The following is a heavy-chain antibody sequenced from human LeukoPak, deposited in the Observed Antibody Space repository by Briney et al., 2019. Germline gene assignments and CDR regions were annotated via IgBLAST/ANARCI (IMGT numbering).Heavy chain of an antibody. CDR1: GDSISSISYY. J-gene: IGHJ3*02. Sequence: SETLSLTCTVSGDSISSISYYWGWIRQPPGKELEWIGSIYYSGSTYYNPSLNSRVTISVDTSKNQFSLKLSSVTAADTALYYCARHGALWSASSYYFWSAFDIWGQGTMVTVSS. CDR2: IYYSGST. CDR3: ARHGALWSASSYYFWSAFDI. V-gene: IGHV4-39*01. D-gene: IGHD3-22*01.